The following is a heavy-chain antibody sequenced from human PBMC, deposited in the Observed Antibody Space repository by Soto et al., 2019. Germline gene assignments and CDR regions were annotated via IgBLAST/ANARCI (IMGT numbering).Heavy chain of an antibody. V-gene: IGHV4-4*02. J-gene: IGHJ3*01. CDR3: SYSTGWYRLDV. Sequence: QVYLQESGPGLVKPSGTLSLTCAVSGASVSTPYWGTWVRQPPGKDLEWIGEVSHTGGNNYNPSLMSRVTISLDKSKNQFSLDMLSVTAADTAIYYCSYSTGWYRLDVWGQGTMVIVSS. D-gene: IGHD6-19*01. CDR1: GASVSTPYW. CDR2: VSHTGGN.